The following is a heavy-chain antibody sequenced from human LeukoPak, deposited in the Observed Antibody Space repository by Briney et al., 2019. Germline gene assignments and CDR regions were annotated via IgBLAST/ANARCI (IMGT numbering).Heavy chain of an antibody. CDR2: IYYSGST. J-gene: IGHJ4*02. Sequence: SETLSLTCTVSGGSISSGDYYWSWIRQPPGKGLEWIGYIYYSGSTYYNPSLKCRVTISVDTSKNQFSLKLSSVTAADTAVYYCARGDSLGQRGFDYWGQGTLVTVSS. V-gene: IGHV4-30-4*01. D-gene: IGHD6-25*01. CDR1: GGSISSGDYY. CDR3: ARGDSLGQRGFDY.